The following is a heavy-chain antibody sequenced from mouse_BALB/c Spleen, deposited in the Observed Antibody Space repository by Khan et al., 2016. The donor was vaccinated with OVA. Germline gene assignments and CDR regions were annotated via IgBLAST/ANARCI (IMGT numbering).Heavy chain of an antibody. V-gene: IGHV3-2*02. CDR3: NRSIYYAYAYAMDY. CDR1: GYSITSDFA. D-gene: IGHD2-2*01. CDR2: ISFSGTT. Sequence: EVKLLESGPGLVKPSQSLSLTCTVTGYSITSDFAWNWVRQFPGNKLEWMGYISFSGTTSYDPSLKSRLSITRDTSKNQFFLQLSSVNTEDTATYCCNRSIYYAYAYAMDYWGQGTSVTVSS. J-gene: IGHJ4*01.